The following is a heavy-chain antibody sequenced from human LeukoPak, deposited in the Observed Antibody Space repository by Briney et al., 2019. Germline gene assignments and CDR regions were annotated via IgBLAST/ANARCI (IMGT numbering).Heavy chain of an antibody. CDR3: AGGGLGSSWYVWSDP. D-gene: IGHD6-13*01. CDR1: GFTFSTYS. V-gene: IGHV3-21*01. Sequence: PGGSLRLSCAASGFTFSTYSMNWVRQAPGKGLEWVSSMSSGSSFIYYADSVKGRFTISRDNAKNSLYLQMNSLRAEDTAVYYCAGGGLGSSWYVWSDPWGQGTLVTVSS. J-gene: IGHJ5*02. CDR2: MSSGSSFI.